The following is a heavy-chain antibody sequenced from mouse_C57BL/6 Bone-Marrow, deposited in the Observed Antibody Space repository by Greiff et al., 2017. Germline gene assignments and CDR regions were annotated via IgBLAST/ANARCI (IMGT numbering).Heavy chain of an antibody. CDR1: GFTFSSYA. CDR2: ISDGGSYT. V-gene: IGHV5-4*01. CDR3: ARDGYYAMDY. Sequence: EVKLMESGGGLVKSGGSLKLSCAASGFTFSSYAMSWVRQTPEKRLEWVATISDGGSYTYYPDNVKGRFTISRDNAKNNLYLQMSHLKSEDTAMYYCARDGYYAMDYWGQGTSVTVSS. J-gene: IGHJ4*01.